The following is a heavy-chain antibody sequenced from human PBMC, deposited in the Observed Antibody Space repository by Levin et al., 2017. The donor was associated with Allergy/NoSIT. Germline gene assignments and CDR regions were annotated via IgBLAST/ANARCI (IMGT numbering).Heavy chain of an antibody. CDR1: GGSISSSSYY. Sequence: HSQTLSLTCTVSGGSISSSSYYWGWIRQPPGKGLEWIGTIYYSGCTYYNPSLKSRVTISVDTSKNQFSLKLSSVTAADTAVYYCARGAHFCSGGSCFFAYWGQGTLVTVSS. CDR2: IYYSGCT. J-gene: IGHJ4*02. D-gene: IGHD2-15*01. V-gene: IGHV4-39*01. CDR3: ARGAHFCSGGSCFFAY.